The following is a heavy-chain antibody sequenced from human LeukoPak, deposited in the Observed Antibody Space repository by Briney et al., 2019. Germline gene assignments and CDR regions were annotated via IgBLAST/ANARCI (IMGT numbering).Heavy chain of an antibody. CDR1: GGSISSSSYY. CDR3: ARRGIVVVPAAIRTFDI. J-gene: IGHJ3*02. CDR2: IYYSGST. V-gene: IGHV4-39*01. Sequence: SETLSLTCTVSGGSISSSSYYWGWIRQPPGKGLEWTGSIYYSGSTYYNPSLKSRVTISVDTSKNQFSLKLSSVTAADTAVYYCARRGIVVVPAAIRTFDIWGQGTMVTVSS. D-gene: IGHD2-2*02.